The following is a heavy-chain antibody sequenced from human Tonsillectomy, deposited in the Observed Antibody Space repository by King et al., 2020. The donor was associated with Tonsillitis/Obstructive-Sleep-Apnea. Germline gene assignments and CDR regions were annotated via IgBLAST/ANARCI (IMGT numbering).Heavy chain of an antibody. CDR1: GYTFTSYG. CDR3: ARERGELGYCSSTSCYPFDP. Sequence: QLVQSGAEVKKPGASVKVSCKASGYTFTSYGISWVRQAPGQGLEWMGWISAYNGNTNYAQTLQGRVTMTTDTSTSTAYMELRSLRSDDTAVYYCARERGELGYCSSTSCYPFDPWGQGTLVTVSS. CDR2: ISAYNGNT. J-gene: IGHJ5*02. V-gene: IGHV1-18*01. D-gene: IGHD2-2*01.